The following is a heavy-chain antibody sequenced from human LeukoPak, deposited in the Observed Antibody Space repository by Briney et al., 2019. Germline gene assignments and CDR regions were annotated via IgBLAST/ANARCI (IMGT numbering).Heavy chain of an antibody. CDR2: INPSGGST. CDR3: ARDDYGDHGSNRTRNY. Sequence: ASVKVSCKAPGYTLTSYYMHWVRQAPGQGLEWMGIINPSGGSTSYAQKFQGRVTMTRDTSTSTVYMELSSLRSEDTAVYYCARDDYGDHGSNRTRNYWGQGTLVTVSS. J-gene: IGHJ4*02. V-gene: IGHV1-46*01. D-gene: IGHD4-17*01. CDR1: GYTLTSYY.